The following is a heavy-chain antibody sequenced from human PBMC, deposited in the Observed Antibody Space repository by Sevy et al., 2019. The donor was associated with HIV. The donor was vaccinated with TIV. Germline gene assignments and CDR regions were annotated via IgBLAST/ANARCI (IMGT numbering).Heavy chain of an antibody. J-gene: IGHJ5*02. CDR3: ARDHLSQGLDP. V-gene: IGHV4-59*12. Sequence: SETLSLSCSVSGASITDYYWSWIRQPPGKGLEWIGYVFLSGDSNYNPSLKSRVAMSVDTSKNQFSLRLASVSAADTAVYYCARDHLSQGLDPWGQGILVTVSS. D-gene: IGHD3-3*02. CDR2: VFLSGDS. CDR1: GASITDYY.